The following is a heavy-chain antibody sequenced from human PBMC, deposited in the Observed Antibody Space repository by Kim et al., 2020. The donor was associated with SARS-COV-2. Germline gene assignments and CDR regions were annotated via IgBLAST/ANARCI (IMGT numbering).Heavy chain of an antibody. V-gene: IGHV7-4-1*02. CDR1: GYIFTDYT. CDR2: INTNTGHP. D-gene: IGHD6-19*01. CDR3: ARAGLMDV. Sequence: ASVKVSFKASGYIFTDYTMNWVRQAPGQGLEWMGWINTNTGHPTYAQGFTGRFVFSLDTSVSTAYLQISSLKAEDSVVYYCARAGLMDVWGQGTTVTVSS. J-gene: IGHJ6*02.